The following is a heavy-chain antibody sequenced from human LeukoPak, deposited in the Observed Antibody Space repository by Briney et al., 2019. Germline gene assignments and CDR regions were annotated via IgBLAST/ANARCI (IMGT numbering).Heavy chain of an antibody. Sequence: ASVKVSCKASGYTFTGYYMHWVRQAPGQGLEWVGRINCNSGDANSAQKFQGRVTMSRDTSVSTAYMDLSSVTSDDTAVYFCARSAGHCSNGICFTDYYMDVWGRGTTVTVSS. V-gene: IGHV1-2*02. CDR1: GYTFTGYY. D-gene: IGHD2-8*01. CDR2: INCNSGDA. CDR3: ARSAGHCSNGICFTDYYMDV. J-gene: IGHJ6*03.